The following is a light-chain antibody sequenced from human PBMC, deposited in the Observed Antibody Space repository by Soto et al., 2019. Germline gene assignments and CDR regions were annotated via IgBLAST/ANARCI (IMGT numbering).Light chain of an antibody. Sequence: DIQMTQSPSSLSASVGDRVTITCRASQGISNYLAWYQQQPGKVPMLLIYVASTLQSGVPSRFSGSGSGTDFTLTISSLQPEDVATYYCQKYNSAPSTFGQGTKVEIK. CDR1: QGISNY. J-gene: IGKJ1*01. CDR3: QKYNSAPST. V-gene: IGKV1-27*01. CDR2: VAS.